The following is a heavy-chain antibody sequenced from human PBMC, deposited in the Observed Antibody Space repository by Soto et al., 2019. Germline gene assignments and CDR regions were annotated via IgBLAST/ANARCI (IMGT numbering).Heavy chain of an antibody. D-gene: IGHD1-26*01. J-gene: IGHJ4*02. Sequence: PSETLSLTCAVSGYSISCSNWWGWIRQPPGKGLEWIGYIYYSGTTYYNPSLKSRATMSVDTSKNQFSLKLTSVTAVDTAVYYCARREIQGPIDYWGQGTLVTVSS. CDR1: GYSISCSNW. CDR3: ARREIQGPIDY. V-gene: IGHV4-28*01. CDR2: IYYSGTT.